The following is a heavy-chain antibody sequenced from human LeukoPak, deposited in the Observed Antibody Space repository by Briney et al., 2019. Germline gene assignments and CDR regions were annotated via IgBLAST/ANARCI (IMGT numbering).Heavy chain of an antibody. V-gene: IGHV3-23*01. CDR3: AKAGAYSSSWYLDY. CDR2: ISGSGGST. CDR1: GFTLSNAY. Sequence: GGSLRLSCAASGFTLSNAYMSWVRQAPGKGLEWVSAISGSGGSTYYADSVKGRFTISRDNSKNTLYLQMNSLRAEDTAVYYCAKAGAYSSSWYLDYWGQGTLVTVSS. J-gene: IGHJ4*02. D-gene: IGHD6-13*01.